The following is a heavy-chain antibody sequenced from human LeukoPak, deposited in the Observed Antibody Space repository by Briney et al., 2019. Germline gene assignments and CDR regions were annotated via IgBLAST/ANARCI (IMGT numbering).Heavy chain of an antibody. J-gene: IGHJ4*02. CDR1: GFTVSTKY. V-gene: IGHV3-66*01. CDR3: VMKGGCSGGSCYPYYLDY. Sequence: GGSLRLSCAASGFTVSTKYMSWVRQAPGKGLEWVSVIYSGGGTYYADSVKGRFTISRDNSKNTLYLQMNSLRAEDTAVYYCVMKGGCSGGSCYPYYLDYWGQGTLVTVSS. D-gene: IGHD2-15*01. CDR2: IYSGGGT.